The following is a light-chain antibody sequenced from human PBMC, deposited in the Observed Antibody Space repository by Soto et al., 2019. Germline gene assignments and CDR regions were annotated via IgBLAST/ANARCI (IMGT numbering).Light chain of an antibody. V-gene: IGKV1-5*03. Sequence: DIQMTQSPSTLSASVGDRVMITCRASQSVGSWLAWYQQKPGKAPQLLISKASSLKTGVPSRFSGSGSGTEFTLTISSLQPDDFATYYCQQYNSYSPTFGQGTKVDIK. J-gene: IGKJ1*01. CDR1: QSVGSW. CDR3: QQYNSYSPT. CDR2: KAS.